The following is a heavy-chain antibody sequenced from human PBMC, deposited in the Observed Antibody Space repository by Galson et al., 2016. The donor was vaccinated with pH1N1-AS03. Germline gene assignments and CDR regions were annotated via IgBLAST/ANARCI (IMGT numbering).Heavy chain of an antibody. D-gene: IGHD3-10*01. Sequence: SLRLSCAVSGSPFRDYAVTWFRQAPGKRLEWVGFIRRAGFGAANDYAASVKGRFTISRDDSKRTAYLQMNSLKTEDTGVYYCGLETVEFFFAYWGPGTLVTVSS. CDR3: GLETVEFFFAY. CDR2: IRRAGFGAAN. J-gene: IGHJ4*02. CDR1: GSPFRDYA. V-gene: IGHV3-49*03.